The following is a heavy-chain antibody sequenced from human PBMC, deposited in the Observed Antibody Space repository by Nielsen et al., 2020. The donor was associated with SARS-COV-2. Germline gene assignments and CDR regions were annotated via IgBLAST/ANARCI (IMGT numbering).Heavy chain of an antibody. D-gene: IGHD7-27*01. V-gene: IGHV3-23*01. CDR3: VKDQSSWANWGSFDY. Sequence: GESLKISCAASGFTFSSYAMSWVRQAPGKGLEWVSAISGSGGSTYYADSVKGRFTISRDNSKNTLYLQMSSLRAEDTAVYYCVKDQSSWANWGSFDYWGQGTLVTVSS. CDR1: GFTFSSYA. J-gene: IGHJ4*02. CDR2: ISGSGGST.